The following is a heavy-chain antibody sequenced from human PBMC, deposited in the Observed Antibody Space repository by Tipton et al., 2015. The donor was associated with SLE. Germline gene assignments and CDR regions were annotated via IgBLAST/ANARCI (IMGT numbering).Heavy chain of an antibody. D-gene: IGHD6-13*01. Sequence: SLRLSCAASGFTFSSYAMHWVRQAPGKGLEWVAVISYDGSNKYYADSVKGRFTISRDNSKNTLYLQMNSLRAEDTAVYYCARDQGSWTYYFDYWGQGTLVTVSS. J-gene: IGHJ4*02. CDR1: GFTFSSYA. CDR2: ISYDGSNK. V-gene: IGHV3-30-3*01. CDR3: ARDQGSWTYYFDY.